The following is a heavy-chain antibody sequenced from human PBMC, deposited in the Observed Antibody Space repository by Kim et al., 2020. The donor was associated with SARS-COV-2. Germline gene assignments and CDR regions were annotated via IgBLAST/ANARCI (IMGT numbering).Heavy chain of an antibody. D-gene: IGHD3-22*01. CDR3: ARAPGYVSSGLGGNWFDP. CDR1: GGSVSGGGYY. J-gene: IGHJ5*02. V-gene: IGHV4-31*03. Sequence: SETLSLTCTVSGGSVSGGGYYWSWIRQHPGKGLEWIGYIYYSGSTYYNPSLKSRVTISVDTSKNQFSLKLSSVTAADTAVYYCARAPGYVSSGLGGNWFDPWGQGTLVTVSS. CDR2: IYYSGST.